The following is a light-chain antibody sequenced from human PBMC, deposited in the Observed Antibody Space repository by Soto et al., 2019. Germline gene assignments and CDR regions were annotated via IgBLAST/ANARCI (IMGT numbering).Light chain of an antibody. CDR3: QQIESYPLT. CDR1: QGFSTY. J-gene: IGKJ4*01. Sequence: IQLTKAPSSLSASVGDRVTITCRPSQGFSTYLAWYQQPPGKAPKLLLYAASILQSGVPSSFSGSRSGTDFTLTISSLQPEDSATYYCQQIESYPLTFGGGTKLEIK. V-gene: IGKV1-9*01. CDR2: AAS.